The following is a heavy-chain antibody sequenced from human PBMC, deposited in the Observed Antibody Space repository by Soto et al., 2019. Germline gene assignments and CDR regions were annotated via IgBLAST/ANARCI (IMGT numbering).Heavy chain of an antibody. J-gene: IGHJ6*02. V-gene: IGHV4-59*12. CDR1: GGSISSYY. CDR2: IYYSGST. Sequence: SETLSLTCTVSGGSISSYYWSWIRQPPGKGLEWIGDIYYSGSTNYNPSLKSRVTISVDTSKNQFSLKLSSVTAADTAVYYCARGITGTTEDNYYYYGMDVWGQGTTVTVSS. D-gene: IGHD1-7*01. CDR3: ARGITGTTEDNYYYYGMDV.